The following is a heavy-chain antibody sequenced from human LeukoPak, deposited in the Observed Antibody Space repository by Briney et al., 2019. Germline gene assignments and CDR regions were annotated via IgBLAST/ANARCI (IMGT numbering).Heavy chain of an antibody. CDR3: ASPPARITIFGVVTPEHYYYYMDV. CDR2: VYYSGST. V-gene: IGHV4-39*01. J-gene: IGHJ6*03. CDR1: GGSISSSSYY. D-gene: IGHD3-3*01. Sequence: PSETLSLTCTVSGGSISSSSYYWGWLRQPPGMGLDWVGSVYYSGSTYYNPSLKSRVTISVDTSKNQFSLKLSSVTAADTAVYYCASPPARITIFGVVTPEHYYYYMDVWGKGTTVTVSS.